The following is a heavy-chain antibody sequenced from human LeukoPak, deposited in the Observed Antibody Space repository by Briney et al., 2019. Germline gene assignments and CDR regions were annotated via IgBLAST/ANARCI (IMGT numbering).Heavy chain of an antibody. J-gene: IGHJ3*02. V-gene: IGHV3-74*03. CDR1: GFTFSNCW. CDR3: ANLAAQRAFDI. CDR2: IDSDGSTT. D-gene: IGHD6-6*01. Sequence: GGSLRLSCAASGFTFSNCWMHWVRQAPGKGLEWVSRIDSDGSTTKYADSVKGRFTISRDNAKNTVYLQMNSLRAEDTAVYYCANLAAQRAFDIWGQGTMVTVSS.